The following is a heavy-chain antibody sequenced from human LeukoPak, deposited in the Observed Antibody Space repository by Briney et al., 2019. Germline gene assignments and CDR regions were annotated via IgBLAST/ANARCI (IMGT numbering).Heavy chain of an antibody. CDR1: GFTFSSYA. CDR2: ISYDGSNK. D-gene: IGHD3-22*01. V-gene: IGHV3-30-3*01. J-gene: IGHJ4*02. Sequence: GGSLRLSCAASGFTFSSYAMHWVRQAPGEGLEWVAVISYDGSNKYYADSVKGRFTISRDNSKNTLYLQMNSLRAEDTAVYYCARYPPREDYYDSSGYYYSWGQGTLVTVSS. CDR3: ARYPPREDYYDSSGYYYS.